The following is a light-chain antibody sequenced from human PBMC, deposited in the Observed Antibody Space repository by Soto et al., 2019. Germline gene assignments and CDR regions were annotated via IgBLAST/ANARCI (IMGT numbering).Light chain of an antibody. J-gene: IGLJ1*01. Sequence: SVLTQPASVSGSPGQSITISCTGTSSDVGGYNYVSWYQQHPGKAPKLMIYEVSNRPSGVSNRFSGSKSGNTASLTISGLQAEDEADYYCSSYTSSSTRVFGTGTKVTGL. CDR3: SSYTSSSTRV. V-gene: IGLV2-14*01. CDR1: SSDVGGYNY. CDR2: EVS.